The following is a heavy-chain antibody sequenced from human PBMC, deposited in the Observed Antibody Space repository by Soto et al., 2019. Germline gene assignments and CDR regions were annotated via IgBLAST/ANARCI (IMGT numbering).Heavy chain of an antibody. CDR3: ARDPIRSSGWLS. V-gene: IGHV3-30-3*01. J-gene: IGHJ5*02. CDR1: GFTFSSYA. D-gene: IGHD6-19*01. CDR2: ISYDGSNK. Sequence: GGSLRLSCAASGFTFSSYAMHWVRQAPGKGLEWVAVISYDGSNKYYADSVKGRFTISRDNSKNTLYLQMNSLRAEDTAVYYCARDPIRSSGWLSWGQGTLVTVSS.